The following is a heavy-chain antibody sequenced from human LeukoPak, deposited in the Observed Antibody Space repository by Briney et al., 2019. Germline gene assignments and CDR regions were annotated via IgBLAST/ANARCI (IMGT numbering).Heavy chain of an antibody. D-gene: IGHD3-16*02. V-gene: IGHV1-8*03. Sequence: ASXXXSCKASGYTFTSYDINWVRQATGQGREWMGWMNPNSGNTGYAQKFRGRVSITRNTSISTAYMELSSLISEDTAVYYCARLGELSSDDYWGQGTPVTVSS. J-gene: IGHJ4*02. CDR1: GYTFTSYD. CDR2: MNPNSGNT. CDR3: ARLGELSSDDY.